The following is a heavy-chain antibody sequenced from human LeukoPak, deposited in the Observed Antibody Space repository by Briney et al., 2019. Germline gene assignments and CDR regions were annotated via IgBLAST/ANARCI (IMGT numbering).Heavy chain of an antibody. D-gene: IGHD3-16*01. CDR3: TRLTNFANDS. CDR1: GFTFSDHY. Sequence: PGGSLRLSCVVSGFTFSDHYMDWVRQAPGKGLEWVGRSGDKASRYTTVYAASVQGRFTVSRDDSENSLYLQMNTLKTEDTALYYCTRLTNFANDSWGQGTLVTVSS. V-gene: IGHV3-72*01. J-gene: IGHJ5*02. CDR2: SGDKASRYTT.